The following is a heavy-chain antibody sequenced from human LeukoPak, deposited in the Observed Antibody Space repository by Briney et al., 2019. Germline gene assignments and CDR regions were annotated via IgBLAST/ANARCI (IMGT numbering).Heavy chain of an antibody. CDR1: GGSISTYS. Sequence: SETLSLTCTVSGGSISTYSWTWVRQSPGKGLEWIGSVVTTTTNYSPALRSRVAISVHTSKNQFSLRLESVTTADTAVYYCARDTTVASGMQFWGRGALVTVSS. D-gene: IGHD6-19*01. V-gene: IGHV4-4*07. J-gene: IGHJ4*02. CDR3: ARDTTVASGMQF. CDR2: VVTTTT.